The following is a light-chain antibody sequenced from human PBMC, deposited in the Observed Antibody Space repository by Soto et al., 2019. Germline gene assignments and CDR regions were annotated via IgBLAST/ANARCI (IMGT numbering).Light chain of an antibody. V-gene: IGKV1-27*01. Sequence: DIQMTQSPSSLSASVGDRVTITCRARQGISNYLAGYQQKPGKVPKLLTYAASSLQSGVPSRFSGSGSGTDFTLTISSLQPEDVGTYYCQKYNSAPWTFGQGTKVEIK. CDR2: AAS. J-gene: IGKJ1*01. CDR1: QGISNY. CDR3: QKYNSAPWT.